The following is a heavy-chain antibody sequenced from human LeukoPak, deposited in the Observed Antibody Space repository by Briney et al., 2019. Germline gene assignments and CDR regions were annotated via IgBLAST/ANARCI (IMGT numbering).Heavy chain of an antibody. J-gene: IGHJ4*02. CDR3: ARHGMVRGPDY. CDR2: IYPGYSDT. Sequence: GESLKISCKGSGYSFTSYWIGWVRQMPGKGLEWMGIIYPGYSDTRYSPSFQCQVTISADKSLSTAYLPWNSLRAPDPAMYYCARHGMVRGPDYWGQGTLVTVSS. CDR1: GYSFTSYW. V-gene: IGHV5-51*01. D-gene: IGHD3-10*01.